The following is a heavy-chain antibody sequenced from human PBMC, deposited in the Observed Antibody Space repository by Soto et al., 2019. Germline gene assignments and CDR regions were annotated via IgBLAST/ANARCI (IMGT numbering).Heavy chain of an antibody. CDR3: ARSRTAMVTYYYYRMDV. J-gene: IGHJ6*02. V-gene: IGHV3-33*01. CDR2: IWYDGSNK. CDR1: GFTFSSYG. D-gene: IGHD5-18*01. Sequence: SLRLSCAASGFTFSSYGMHWVRQAPGKGLEWVAVIWYDGSNKYYADSVKGRFTISRDNSKNTLYLQMNSLRAEDTAVYYCARSRTAMVTYYYYRMDVWGQGSTVTVAS.